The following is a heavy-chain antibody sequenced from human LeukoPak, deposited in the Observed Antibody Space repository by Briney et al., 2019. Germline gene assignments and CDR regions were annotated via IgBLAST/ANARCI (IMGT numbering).Heavy chain of an antibody. Sequence: ASVKVSCKASGGTLNNYGISWVRQAPGQGLEWMGWINPNSGGTNYAQKFQGRVTMTRDTSISTAYMELSRLRSDDTAVYYCARELTTVASYYMDVGGKGTTVTVSS. CDR2: INPNSGGT. CDR1: GGTLNNYG. D-gene: IGHD4-23*01. J-gene: IGHJ6*03. V-gene: IGHV1-2*02. CDR3: ARELTTVASYYMDV.